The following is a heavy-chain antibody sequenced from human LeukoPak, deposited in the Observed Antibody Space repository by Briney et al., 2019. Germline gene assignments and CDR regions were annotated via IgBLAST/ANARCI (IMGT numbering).Heavy chain of an antibody. CDR3: ATDCDGCT. Sequence: GGSLRLSCATSGFTFSNAWTNWARQAPGKGLEWVGRIRRKADGRTTEYSAQVKCTFTLSRDQSNITLKLQMTSLQTEDTAVYYCATDCDGCTWVQATLVSDS. V-gene: IGHV3-15*01. CDR2: IRRKADGRTT. D-gene: IGHD3-10*01. J-gene: IGHJ5*02. CDR1: GFTFSNAW.